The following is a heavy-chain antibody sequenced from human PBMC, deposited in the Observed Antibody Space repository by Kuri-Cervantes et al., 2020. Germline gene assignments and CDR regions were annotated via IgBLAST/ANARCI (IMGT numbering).Heavy chain of an antibody. CDR2: ISYNGINK. J-gene: IGHJ4*02. CDR3: ARDVDEHYYDTSALGY. V-gene: IGHV3-30*03. Sequence: GESLKISCAASGFTFSNAWMSWVRQAPGKGLEWVAVISYNGINKYYADSVKGRFVISRDNSKNTLYLQLNSLRAEDTAVYYCARDVDEHYYDTSALGYWGQGTLVTVSS. CDR1: GFTFSNAW. D-gene: IGHD3-22*01.